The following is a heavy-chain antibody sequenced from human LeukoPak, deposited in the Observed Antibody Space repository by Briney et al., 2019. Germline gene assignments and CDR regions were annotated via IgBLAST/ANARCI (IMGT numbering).Heavy chain of an antibody. Sequence: SGALSLTCTVSGGSIRSSYYSWGWIRQPPGKGLEWIGSIYDSGSSYYNPSLKSRVTISVNTSKNQFSPKLNSVTAADTAVYYCARHYGPWGQGTLVTVSS. D-gene: IGHD3-10*01. CDR1: GGSIRSSYYS. V-gene: IGHV4-39*01. CDR3: ARHYGP. J-gene: IGHJ5*02. CDR2: IYDSGSS.